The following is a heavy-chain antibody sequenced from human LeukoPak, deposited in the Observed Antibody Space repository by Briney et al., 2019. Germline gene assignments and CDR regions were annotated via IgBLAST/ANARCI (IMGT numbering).Heavy chain of an antibody. CDR3: ARERGVVVAATSPYYFDY. D-gene: IGHD2-15*01. J-gene: IGHJ4*02. CDR1: GGSFSSYA. CDR2: IIPIFGTA. Sequence: SVKVSCKASGGSFSSYAISWVRQAPGQGLEWMGGIIPIFGTANYAQKFQGRVTITADKSTSTAYMELSSLRSADTPVYYCARERGVVVAATSPYYFDYWGQGTLVTVSS. V-gene: IGHV1-69*06.